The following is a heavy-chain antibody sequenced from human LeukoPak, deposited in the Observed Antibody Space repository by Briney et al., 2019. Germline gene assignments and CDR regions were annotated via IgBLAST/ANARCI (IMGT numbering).Heavy chain of an antibody. D-gene: IGHD1-26*01. Sequence: PSETLSLTRTVSGGSISSGDYYLSWIRQPAGRGLEWIGDISPSGSTSHNPSLKSRVTMSVDTSKNQFSLKLSSVTAADTAVYYCARHQRKVVGATSAFDIWGQGTMVTVSS. CDR3: ARHQRKVVGATSAFDI. V-gene: IGHV4-61*09. CDR2: ISPSGST. CDR1: GGSISSGDYY. J-gene: IGHJ3*02.